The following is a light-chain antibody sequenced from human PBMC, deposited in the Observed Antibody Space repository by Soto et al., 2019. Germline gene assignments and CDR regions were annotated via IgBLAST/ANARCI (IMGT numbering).Light chain of an antibody. CDR3: QQSYSTPQT. J-gene: IGKJ1*01. Sequence: DIQMTQSPSTMSASVGDRVTITCRARDMISTWLAWYQQKPGKVPKLLIYDVSTLESGVPSRFSGSGSGTDFTLTISSLQPEDFATYYCQQSYSTPQTFGQGTKVDIK. CDR2: DVS. CDR1: DMISTW. V-gene: IGKV1-39*01.